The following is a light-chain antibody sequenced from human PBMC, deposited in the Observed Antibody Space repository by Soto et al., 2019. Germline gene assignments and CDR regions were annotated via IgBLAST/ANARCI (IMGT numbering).Light chain of an antibody. CDR3: QQSFTTPLT. J-gene: IGKJ4*01. Sequence: VIWMTQSPSLLSASTGDRVTTSCRMSQGISSYLAWHQQKPGKAPNVLINVASTLRSGVPSRFSGSGSGTDFNLTINSLQPEDFATYFCQQSFTTPLTFGGGTKVDIK. CDR2: VAS. CDR1: QGISSY. V-gene: IGKV1D-8*03.